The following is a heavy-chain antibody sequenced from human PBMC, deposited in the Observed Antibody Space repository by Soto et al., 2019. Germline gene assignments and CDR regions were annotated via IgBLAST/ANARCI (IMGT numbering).Heavy chain of an antibody. V-gene: IGHV4-30-2*01. CDR1: GGSVNSAGYS. D-gene: IGHD3-3*01. CDR2: IYHSGST. Sequence: PSETLSLTCAVSGGSVNSAGYSWSWIRQPPGKGLEWIGYIYHSGSTYYNPSLKSRVTISLDRSNNHFSLKLSSVTAADTAVYYGARVPFYYFCSGYYHYGILDIWGKGTRAPV. J-gene: IGHJ3*02. CDR3: ARVPFYYFCSGYYHYGILDI.